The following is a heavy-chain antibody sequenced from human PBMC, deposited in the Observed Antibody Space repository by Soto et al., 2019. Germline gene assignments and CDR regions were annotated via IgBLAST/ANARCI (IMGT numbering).Heavy chain of an antibody. J-gene: IGHJ6*02. CDR3: AVGNWRSRIAAAGTWDYYYYYYGMDV. V-gene: IGHV1-18*01. Sequence: ASVKVSCKASGYTFTSYGISWVRQAPGQGLEWMGWISAYNGNTNYAQKLQGRVTMTTDTSTSTAYMELRSLRSDDTAVYYCAVGNWRSRIAAAGTWDYYYYYYGMDVWGQGTTVTVSS. CDR2: ISAYNGNT. D-gene: IGHD6-13*01. CDR1: GYTFTSYG.